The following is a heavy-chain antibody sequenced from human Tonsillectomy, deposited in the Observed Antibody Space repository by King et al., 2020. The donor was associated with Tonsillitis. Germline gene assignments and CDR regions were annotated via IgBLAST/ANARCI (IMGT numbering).Heavy chain of an antibody. J-gene: IGHJ6*02. V-gene: IGHV3-9*01. Sequence: QLVQSGGGLVQPGRSLRLSCAASGFTFDDYAMHWVRQAPGKGLGWVSGISWNSGSIGYADSVKGRFTISRDNAKISLYLQMNSLRPEDTALYYCAKDIVGATYYYNAMDVWGQGTTVTVSS. D-gene: IGHD1-26*01. CDR3: AKDIVGATYYYNAMDV. CDR1: GFTFDDYA. CDR2: ISWNSGSI.